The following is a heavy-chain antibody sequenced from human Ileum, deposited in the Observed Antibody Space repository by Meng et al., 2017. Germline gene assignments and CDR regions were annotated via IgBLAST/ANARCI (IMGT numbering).Heavy chain of an antibody. V-gene: IGHV6-1*01. Sequence: HVALQQSGTALVNPWQPVSLPCAISGDRFSSDTGAWNWIRQSPARGLEWLGRTYYRSRWYNNYAVSVKSRITINPVTYKNQFSLQLNSVTPDDTAVYYCAGKDWGEGLDFWDQGTLVTVSS. D-gene: IGHD7-27*01. CDR1: GDRFSSDTGA. CDR2: TYYRSRWYN. CDR3: AGKDWGEGLDF. J-gene: IGHJ4*02.